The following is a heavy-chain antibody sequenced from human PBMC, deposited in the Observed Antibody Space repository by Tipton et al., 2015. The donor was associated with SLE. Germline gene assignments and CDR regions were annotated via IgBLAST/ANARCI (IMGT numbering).Heavy chain of an antibody. CDR1: GGSISSYY. Sequence: TLSLTCTVSGGSISSYYWSWIRQPPGKGLEWIGYIYYSGSTNYSGSTNYNPSLKSRVTISVDTSKNQFSLKLSSVTAADTAVYYCARTFPYGGFDPWGQGTLVTVSS. CDR2: IYYSGSTNYSGST. CDR3: ARTFPYGGFDP. D-gene: IGHD4-23*01. V-gene: IGHV4-59*01. J-gene: IGHJ5*02.